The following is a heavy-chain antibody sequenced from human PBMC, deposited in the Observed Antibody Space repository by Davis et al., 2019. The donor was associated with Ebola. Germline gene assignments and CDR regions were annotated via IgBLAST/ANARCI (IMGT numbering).Heavy chain of an antibody. D-gene: IGHD5-24*01. J-gene: IGHJ4*01. Sequence: FQGRLTMTRDMSTTTVYMDLSSLRSEDTAVYYCARRGGDGYNFLPKFDYWGHGTLVTVSS. V-gene: IGHV1-46*01. CDR3: ARRGGDGYNFLPKFDY.